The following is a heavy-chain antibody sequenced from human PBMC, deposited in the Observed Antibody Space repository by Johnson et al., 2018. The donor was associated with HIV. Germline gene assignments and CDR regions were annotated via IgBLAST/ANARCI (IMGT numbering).Heavy chain of an antibody. J-gene: IGHJ3*02. Sequence: QVKLVESGGGLVKPGGSLRLSCAASGFTFSNAWMSWVRQAPGKGLEWLAVISSDESKKYYADSVKGRLTISRDNSKNTLYLQMNSLRTEDTAVYYCARGGGLGAFDIWGQGTMVTVSS. V-gene: IGHV3-30*03. CDR1: GFTFSNAW. D-gene: IGHD3-16*01. CDR2: ISSDESKK. CDR3: ARGGGLGAFDI.